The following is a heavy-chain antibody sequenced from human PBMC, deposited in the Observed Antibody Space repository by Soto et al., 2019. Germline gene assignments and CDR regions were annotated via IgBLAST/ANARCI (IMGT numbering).Heavy chain of an antibody. CDR1: GDSIDSTNNYY. J-gene: IGHJ4*02. D-gene: IGHD6-13*01. CDR2: SSFTGNT. Sequence: PSETLSLTCTVSGDSIDSTNNYYWAWLRQPPGKGLEWIGSSSFTGNTFFNPSLKSRVNIFIDTSKNQFSLRVYSVTAADTAIYYCARPDSSSWAASFDYWGRGTLVTVSS. CDR3: ARPDSSSWAASFDY. V-gene: IGHV4-39*01.